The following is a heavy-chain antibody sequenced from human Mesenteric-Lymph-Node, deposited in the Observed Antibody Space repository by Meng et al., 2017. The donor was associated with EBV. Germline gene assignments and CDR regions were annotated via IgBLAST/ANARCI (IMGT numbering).Heavy chain of an antibody. V-gene: IGHV3-23*04. J-gene: IGHJ4*02. Sequence: VLLVESGGGVVHPGWSLRLSCAASGFAFSSYGMRWVRQAPGKGLEWVSGISGSGGTTYYADSVKGRFTVSRDNPGNTLSLQMNNLRVEDTAVYYCANVPYSYWGQGTLVTVSS. D-gene: IGHD4-11*01. CDR1: GFAFSSYG. CDR2: ISGSGGTT. CDR3: ANVPYSY.